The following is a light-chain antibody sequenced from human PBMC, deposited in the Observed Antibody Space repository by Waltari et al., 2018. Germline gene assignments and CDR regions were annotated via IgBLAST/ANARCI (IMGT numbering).Light chain of an antibody. V-gene: IGLV2-8*01. CDR2: DVT. CDR3: RSYAGSNGYV. CDR1: SSDVGGFNY. Sequence: QSALTQPPSASGSPGQSVTISCTGTSSDVGGFNYVSWYQRHPGKAPKLLITDVTKRPSGVPNRFSGSKSGNTAALTVSGLQAEDEADYYCRSYAGSNGYVFGSGTRVTVL. J-gene: IGLJ1*01.